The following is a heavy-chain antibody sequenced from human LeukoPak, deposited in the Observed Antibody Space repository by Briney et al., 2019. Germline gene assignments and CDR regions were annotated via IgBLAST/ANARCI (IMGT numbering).Heavy chain of an antibody. V-gene: IGHV3-23*01. Sequence: GGSLRLSCAASGFTFSSYAMSWVHQAPGKGLEWVSAISGSGGSTYYADSVKGRFTISRDNSKNTLYLQMNSLRAEDTAVYYCAKDPFVVVPAAIPIDDYWGQGTLVTVSS. J-gene: IGHJ4*02. CDR1: GFTFSSYA. CDR3: AKDPFVVVPAAIPIDDY. CDR2: ISGSGGST. D-gene: IGHD2-2*02.